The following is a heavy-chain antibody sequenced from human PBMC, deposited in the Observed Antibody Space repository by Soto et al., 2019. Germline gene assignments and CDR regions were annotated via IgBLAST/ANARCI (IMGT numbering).Heavy chain of an antibody. J-gene: IGHJ1*01. Sequence: QVQVVESGGGVVQPGTSLRLSCVASGFTFSDSAMHWVRQAPGKGLEWVAVMSFDGGNRFYGDSVKGRFTISRDNSKNTVYLQMNSLRIEDTPIYYCVKDKGHRYNPACYWGQGTLVTASS. CDR3: VKDKGHRYNPACY. CDR2: MSFDGGNR. V-gene: IGHV3-30*16. D-gene: IGHD1-1*01. CDR1: GFTFSDSA.